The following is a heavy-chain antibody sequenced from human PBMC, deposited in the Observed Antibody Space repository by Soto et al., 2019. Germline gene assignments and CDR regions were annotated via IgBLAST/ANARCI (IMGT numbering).Heavy chain of an antibody. V-gene: IGHV1-69*13. Sequence: SVKVSCKASGGTFSSYAISWVRQAPGQGLEWMGGIIPIFGTANYAQKFQGRVTITADESTSTAYMELSSLRSEDTAVYYCAREVGTTGTSDYYYYYVMDVWGQGTTVTVSS. CDR1: GGTFSSYA. D-gene: IGHD1-1*01. J-gene: IGHJ6*02. CDR2: IIPIFGTA. CDR3: AREVGTTGTSDYYYYYVMDV.